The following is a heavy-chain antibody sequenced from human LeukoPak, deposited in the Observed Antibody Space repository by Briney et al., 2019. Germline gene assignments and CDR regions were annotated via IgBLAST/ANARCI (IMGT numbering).Heavy chain of an antibody. D-gene: IGHD5-12*01. J-gene: IGHJ4*02. CDR3: AKASWLSTADAVL. CDR1: GFTFSSYA. V-gene: IGHV3-23*01. Sequence: GGSLTLSCVASGFTFSSYAMSWVRETPARGLEWVSSLRGNGDAFYSDFVKGRFTLSSDESSKTCYFQLNKLRVEDTAIYYCAKASWLSTADAVLWGQGTVVTVSS. CDR2: LRGNGDA.